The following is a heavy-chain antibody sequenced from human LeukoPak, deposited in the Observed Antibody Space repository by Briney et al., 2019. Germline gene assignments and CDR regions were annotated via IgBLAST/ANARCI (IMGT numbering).Heavy chain of an antibody. J-gene: IGHJ4*02. Sequence: GGSLRLSCAASGFTFSSYAMHWVRQAPGKGLEWISVIYIDGTTYYADSVKGRFTISRDQANNTLYLQMSTLRDEDTAVYYCARGPRYSFYWGQGTLVSVSS. CDR1: GFTFSSYA. D-gene: IGHD6-13*01. CDR3: ARGPRYSFY. CDR2: IYIDGTT. V-gene: IGHV3-53*01.